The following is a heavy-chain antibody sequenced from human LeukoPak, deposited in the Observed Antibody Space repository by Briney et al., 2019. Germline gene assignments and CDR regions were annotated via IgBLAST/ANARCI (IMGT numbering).Heavy chain of an antibody. J-gene: IGHJ3*02. Sequence: PSETLSLTCTVSGYSISSGYYWGWIRQPPGKGLEWIGYIHYSGSTNYNPSLKSRVTISVDTSKNQFSLKLSSVTAADTAVYYCARVSTYPYAFDIWGQGTMVTVSS. CDR2: IHYSGST. D-gene: IGHD2/OR15-2a*01. V-gene: IGHV4-38-2*02. CDR1: GYSISSGYY. CDR3: ARVSTYPYAFDI.